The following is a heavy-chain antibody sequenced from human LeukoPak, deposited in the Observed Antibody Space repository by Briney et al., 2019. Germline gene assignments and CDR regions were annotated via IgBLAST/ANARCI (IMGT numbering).Heavy chain of an antibody. CDR3: ARDIKVGYCSSTSCSPPGDY. CDR1: GGTFSSYA. CDR2: IIPILGIA. J-gene: IGHJ4*02. V-gene: IGHV1-69*04. D-gene: IGHD2-2*01. Sequence: GASVKVSCKASGGTFSSYAISWVRQAPGQGLEWMGRIIPILGIANYAQKFQGRVTITADKSTSTAYMELSSLRSDDTAVYYCARDIKVGYCSSTSCSPPGDYWGQGTLVTVSS.